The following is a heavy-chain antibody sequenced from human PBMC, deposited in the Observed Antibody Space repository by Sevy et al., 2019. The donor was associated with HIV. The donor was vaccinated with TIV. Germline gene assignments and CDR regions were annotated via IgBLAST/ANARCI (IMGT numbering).Heavy chain of an antibody. D-gene: IGHD2-15*01. CDR2: IKQDGSEK. J-gene: IGHJ4*02. CDR1: GFTLSSRW. V-gene: IGHV3-7*01. CDR3: VPSGGGHAGY. Sequence: GGSLRLSCAASGFTLSSRWMSWVRQAPGKGLEWVANIKQDGSEKYYVDSVKDRFTISRDNAKNSLYLQMNSLRAEDTAVYCSVPSGGGHAGYWGQGTLVTVSS.